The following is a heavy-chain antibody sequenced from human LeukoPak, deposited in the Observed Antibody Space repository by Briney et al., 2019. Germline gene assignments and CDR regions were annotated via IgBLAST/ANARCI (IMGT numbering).Heavy chain of an antibody. Sequence: GGSLRLSCAASGFTFSNYNMNWVRQAPGKGLEWVSSISSSSDYIYHADSVQGRFTISRDNVKNSLYLQMNSLRAEDTAVYYCARSGSGYDPSAFDIWGQGTMVTVSS. D-gene: IGHD5-12*01. CDR1: GFTFSNYN. J-gene: IGHJ3*02. CDR2: ISSSSDYI. CDR3: ARSGSGYDPSAFDI. V-gene: IGHV3-21*01.